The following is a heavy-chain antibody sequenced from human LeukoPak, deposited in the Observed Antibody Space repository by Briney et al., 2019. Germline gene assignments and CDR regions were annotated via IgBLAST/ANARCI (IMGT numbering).Heavy chain of an antibody. J-gene: IGHJ5*02. D-gene: IGHD1-14*01. Sequence: ASVKVSCKTSGYPFTTWEINWVRQAAGQGLEWMGWVHLSGNTAYAQKFQGRVTMTRDTSISTAYMELSGLRSDDTAVYFCARGPRNDPWGQGTLVTVSS. CDR2: VHLSGNT. CDR3: ARGPRNDP. CDR1: GYPFTTWE. V-gene: IGHV1-8*01.